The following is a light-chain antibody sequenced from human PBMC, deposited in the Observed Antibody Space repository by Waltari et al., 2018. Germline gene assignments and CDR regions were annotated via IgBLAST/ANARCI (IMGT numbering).Light chain of an antibody. CDR3: ASYASTRKV. CDR2: GVD. Sequence: QSALTQPPSASGSPGQPVTISCTGSSRDVGGYNYVSWYQQHPGKAPKLMIYGVDKRPSGVPDRFSGSKSGNTASLTVSGLQAEDEADYFCASYASTRKVFGGGTKLTVL. J-gene: IGLJ3*02. V-gene: IGLV2-8*01. CDR1: SRDVGGYNY.